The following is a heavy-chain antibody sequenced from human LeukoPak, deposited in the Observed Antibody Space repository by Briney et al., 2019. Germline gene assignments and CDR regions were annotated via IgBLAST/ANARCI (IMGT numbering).Heavy chain of an antibody. D-gene: IGHD6-13*01. CDR1: GFTFSSYW. CDR2: ISSSSSYI. V-gene: IGHV3-21*01. Sequence: GGSLRLSCAASGFTFSSYWMSWVRQAPGKGLEWVPSISSSSSYIYYADSVKGRFTISRDNAKNSLYLQMNSLRAEDTAVYYCARGGIAAANDAFDIWGQGTMVTVSS. CDR3: ARGGIAAANDAFDI. J-gene: IGHJ3*02.